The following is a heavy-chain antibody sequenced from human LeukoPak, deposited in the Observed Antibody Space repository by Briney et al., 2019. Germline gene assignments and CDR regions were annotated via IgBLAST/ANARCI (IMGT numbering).Heavy chain of an antibody. V-gene: IGHV3-23*01. Sequence: QTGGSLRLSCAASGFTFSSYAMSWVRQAPGKGLEWVSAISASGGSTYYADSVKGRFTISRDNSKNTLYLQMNSLRAEDTAVYYCAKGIWSGYRWYFDYWGQGTLVTVSS. J-gene: IGHJ4*02. CDR1: GFTFSSYA. CDR3: AKGIWSGYRWYFDY. D-gene: IGHD3-3*01. CDR2: ISASGGST.